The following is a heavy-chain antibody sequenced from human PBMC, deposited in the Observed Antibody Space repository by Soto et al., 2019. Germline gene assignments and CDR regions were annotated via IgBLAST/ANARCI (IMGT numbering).Heavy chain of an antibody. Sequence: PSETLSLTCAVYGGSFSGYYWSWIRQPPGKGLEWIGEINHSGSTNYNPSLKSRVTISVDTSKNQFSLKLSSVTAADTAVYYCAFLKQGTQTAYFDNWAQGTPVPVSA. CDR2: INHSGST. V-gene: IGHV4-34*01. CDR3: AFLKQGTQTAYFDN. CDR1: GGSFSGYY. J-gene: IGHJ4*02. D-gene: IGHD1-1*01.